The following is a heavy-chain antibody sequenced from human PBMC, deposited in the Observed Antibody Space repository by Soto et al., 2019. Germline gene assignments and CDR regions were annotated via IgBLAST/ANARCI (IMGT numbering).Heavy chain of an antibody. Sequence: ASVKVSCKASGYTFTSYCISWVRQAPGQGLEWMGWISAYNGNTNYAQKLQGRVTMTTDTSTSTAYMELRSLRSDDTAVYYCARVLNDWAVAAPAXPWGQGTLVXVS. CDR1: GYTFTSYC. J-gene: IGHJ5*02. V-gene: IGHV1-18*01. CDR2: ISAYNGNT. D-gene: IGHD6-19*01. CDR3: ARVLNDWAVAAPAXP.